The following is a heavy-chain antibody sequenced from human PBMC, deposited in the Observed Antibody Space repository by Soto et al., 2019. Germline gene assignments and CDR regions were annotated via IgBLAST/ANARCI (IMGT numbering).Heavy chain of an antibody. D-gene: IGHD3-10*01. J-gene: IGHJ4*02. V-gene: IGHV1-3*01. Sequence: QVQLVQSGAEVKKPGASVKVSCKASGYSFTTHAIHWVRQAPGQRLEWVGWMDAGNGNTKYSQKLQCRVTITRDTSASTAYMELSSLRSEDTAVYNCARDYNSGSYIFDYWGQGTLITVSS. CDR1: GYSFTTHA. CDR3: ARDYNSGSYIFDY. CDR2: MDAGNGNT.